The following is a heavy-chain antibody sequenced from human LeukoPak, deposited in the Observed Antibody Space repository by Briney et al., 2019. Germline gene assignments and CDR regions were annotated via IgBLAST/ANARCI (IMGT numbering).Heavy chain of an antibody. Sequence: GESLKISCQTSGFMFTTYWIGWVRQMPGKGLEWMGLVYGGDSDTTYSPSFQGQVTISVDKSITTAYLQWSSLKASDTAMYYCARRHYYNWGSYDFWGQGTLVTVSS. V-gene: IGHV5-51*01. J-gene: IGHJ4*02. CDR2: VYGGDSDT. CDR1: GFMFTTYW. CDR3: ARRHYYNWGSYDF. D-gene: IGHD3-16*01.